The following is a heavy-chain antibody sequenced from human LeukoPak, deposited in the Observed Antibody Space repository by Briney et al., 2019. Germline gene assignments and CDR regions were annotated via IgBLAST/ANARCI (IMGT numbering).Heavy chain of an antibody. CDR1: GGTFSSYA. D-gene: IGHD2-15*01. V-gene: IGHV1-18*01. CDR2: ISPYNGNT. CDR3: ARGGVGHCSGGSCPTSWFDP. J-gene: IGHJ5*02. Sequence: VASVKVSCKVSGGTFSSYAISWVRQAPGQGLEWMGWISPYNGNTDYPQKVQGRVTMTTDTSTSTAYMELRSLRLDDTAVYYCARGGVGHCSGGSCPTSWFDPWGQGTLVTVSS.